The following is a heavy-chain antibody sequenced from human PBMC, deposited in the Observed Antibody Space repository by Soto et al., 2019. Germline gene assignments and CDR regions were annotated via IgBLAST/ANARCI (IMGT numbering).Heavy chain of an antibody. CDR2: IIPIFGTA. Sequence: QVQLVQSGAEVKKPGSSVKVSCKASGGTFSSYAISWVRQAPGQGLEWMGGIIPIFGTANYAQKFQGRVTITADKSTSTAYMELSSLRSEDTAVYYSASTTDIVVVPAATPKLYYYYGMDVWGQGTTVTVSS. CDR1: GGTFSSYA. V-gene: IGHV1-69*06. J-gene: IGHJ6*02. CDR3: ASTTDIVVVPAATPKLYYYYGMDV. D-gene: IGHD2-2*01.